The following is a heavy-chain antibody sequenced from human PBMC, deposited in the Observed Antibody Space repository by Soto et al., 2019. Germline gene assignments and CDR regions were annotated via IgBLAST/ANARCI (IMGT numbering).Heavy chain of an antibody. V-gene: IGHV4-31*03. Sequence: QVQLQESGPGLVKPSQTLSLTCTVSGGSISSGGYYWSWIRQHPGKGLEWIGYIYYSGSTYYNPSLKSRVTISVDTSKNQFSLKLSYVTAADTAVYYCARESKLYYDSSGYLSNWFDPWGQATLVTISS. CDR1: GGSISSGGYY. J-gene: IGHJ5*02. D-gene: IGHD3-22*01. CDR2: IYYSGST. CDR3: ARESKLYYDSSGYLSNWFDP.